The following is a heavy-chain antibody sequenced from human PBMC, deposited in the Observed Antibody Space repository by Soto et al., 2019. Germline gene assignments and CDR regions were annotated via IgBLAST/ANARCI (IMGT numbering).Heavy chain of an antibody. CDR2: ISYDGSNK. J-gene: IGHJ4*02. V-gene: IGHV3-30-3*01. CDR3: ARSATVTTPWDY. CDR1: GFTLSSHA. Sequence: GGSLRLSCAASGFTLSSHAMHWVRQAPGKGLEWVAVISYDGSNKYYADSVKGRFTISRDNSKNTLYLQMNSLRAEDTAVYYCARSATVTTPWDYWGQGTLVTVSS. D-gene: IGHD4-17*01.